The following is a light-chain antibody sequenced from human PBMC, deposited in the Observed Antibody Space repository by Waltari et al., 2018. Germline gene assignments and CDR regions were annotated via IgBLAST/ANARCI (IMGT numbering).Light chain of an antibody. Sequence: EIVLTQSPGTLSLSPGERATLSCRTSQSVGRTLAWYQQKPGQAPRLLIYGASIRATGIPDRFSGSGSGTDFSLTISRLEPEDFAVYYCQHYVRLPVTLGQGTKVEIK. CDR2: GAS. CDR3: QHYVRLPVT. V-gene: IGKV3-20*01. CDR1: QSVGRT. J-gene: IGKJ1*01.